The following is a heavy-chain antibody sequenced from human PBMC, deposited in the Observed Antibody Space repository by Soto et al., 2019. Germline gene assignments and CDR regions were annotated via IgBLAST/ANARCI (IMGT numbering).Heavy chain of an antibody. CDR1: GFTFSSYG. Sequence: QVQLVESGGGVVQPGRSLRLSCAASGFTFSSYGMHWVRQAPGKGLEWVAVILYDGSNKYYADSVKGRFTISRDNSKNTLYLQMNSLRAEDTAVYYCARDSGIAAPYTLGYWGQGTLVTVSS. CDR3: ARDSGIAAPYTLGY. D-gene: IGHD6-6*01. J-gene: IGHJ4*02. V-gene: IGHV3-33*01. CDR2: ILYDGSNK.